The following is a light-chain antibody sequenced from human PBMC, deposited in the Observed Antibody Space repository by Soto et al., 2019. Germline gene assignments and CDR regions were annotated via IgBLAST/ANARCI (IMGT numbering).Light chain of an antibody. J-gene: IGKJ1*01. Sequence: DIQMTQSPSTLPASVGDRVIITCRASQSISSWLAWYQQKPGKAPKLLIYKASTLKSGVPSRFSGSGSGTKFTLTISSLQPDDFATYYCQHYNSYSEAFGQGTKV. CDR1: QSISSW. V-gene: IGKV1-5*03. CDR3: QHYNSYSEA. CDR2: KAS.